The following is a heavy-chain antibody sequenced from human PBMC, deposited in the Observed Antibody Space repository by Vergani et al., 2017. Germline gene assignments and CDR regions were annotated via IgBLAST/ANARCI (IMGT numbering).Heavy chain of an antibody. CDR2: ISSSSSYI. Sequence: EVQLVESGGGLVKPGGSLRLSCAASGFTFSSYSMNWVRQAPGKGLEWVSSISSSSSYIYYADSVKGRFTISRDNAKNSLYLQMNSLRAEDTAVYYCAKSYSSSVPGVTPVSYYYYYGMDVWGQGTTVTVSS. CDR3: AKSYSSSVPGVTPVSYYYYYGMDV. CDR1: GFTFSSYS. J-gene: IGHJ6*02. V-gene: IGHV3-21*01. D-gene: IGHD6-6*01.